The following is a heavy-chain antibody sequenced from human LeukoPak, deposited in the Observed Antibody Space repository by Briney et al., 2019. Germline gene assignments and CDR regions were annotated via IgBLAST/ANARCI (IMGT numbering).Heavy chain of an antibody. CDR3: ARELVGKQDLDN. CDR1: GFTFSSCS. J-gene: IGHJ4*02. Sequence: PGGSLRLSCAASGFTFSSCSMNWVRQAPGKGLEWVSSISSSGTDRYHADSVKGRFSISRGNAKNSLYLQMNSLRAEDTAVYYCARELVGKQDLDNWGQGTLVTVSS. V-gene: IGHV3-21*01. CDR2: ISSSGTDR. D-gene: IGHD1-26*01.